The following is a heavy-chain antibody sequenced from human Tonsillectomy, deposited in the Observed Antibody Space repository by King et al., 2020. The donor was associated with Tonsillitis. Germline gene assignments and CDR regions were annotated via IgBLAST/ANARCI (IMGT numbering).Heavy chain of an antibody. V-gene: IGHV3-23*04. D-gene: IGHD2-2*01. Sequence: VQLVESGGGLVQPGGSLRLSCAASGFTFSSYAMSWVRQAPGKGLEWVSAISGRGGSTSYAVSVKGRVTISSDNSKNTLYLQMNSLRDEDTAVYYCAKGGCSSTSCYYDCDYWGQGTLVTVSS. CDR3: AKGGCSSTSCYYDCDY. CDR2: ISGRGGST. J-gene: IGHJ4*02. CDR1: GFTFSSYA.